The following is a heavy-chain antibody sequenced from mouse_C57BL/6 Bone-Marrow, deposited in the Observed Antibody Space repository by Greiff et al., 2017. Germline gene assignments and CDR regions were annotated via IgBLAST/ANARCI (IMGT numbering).Heavy chain of an antibody. Sequence: VQLKESGPGLVKPSQSLSLTCSVTGYSITSGYYWNWIRQFPGNKLEWMGYISYDGSNNYNPSLKNRISITRDTSKNQFFLKLNSVTTEDTATYYCGRGVLRDYWGQGTTLTVSS. CDR3: GRGVLRDY. CDR1: GYSITSGYY. V-gene: IGHV3-6*01. J-gene: IGHJ2*01. CDR2: ISYDGSN.